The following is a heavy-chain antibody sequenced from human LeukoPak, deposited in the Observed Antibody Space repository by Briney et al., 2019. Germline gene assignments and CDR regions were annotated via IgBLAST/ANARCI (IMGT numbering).Heavy chain of an antibody. CDR3: ARHTYGGNSDFQH. J-gene: IGHJ1*01. D-gene: IGHD4-23*01. CDR2: IYHSVST. V-gene: IGHV4-59*08. Sequence: SETLSLTCTVPGGSISSDYWSWIRQPPGKGLEWIGYIYHSVSTTYNPSLKSRVTISVDTSKNQFSPKLSSVTAADTAVYYCARHTYGGNSDFQHWGEGTLVTVSS. CDR1: GGSISSDY.